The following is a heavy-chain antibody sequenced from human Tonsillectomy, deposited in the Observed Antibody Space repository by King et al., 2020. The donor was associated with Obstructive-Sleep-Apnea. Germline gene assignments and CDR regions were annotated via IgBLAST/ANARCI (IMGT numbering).Heavy chain of an antibody. Sequence: QLVQSGGGLVQPGRSLRLSCAASGFNFNDYAIHWVRHAPGKGLEWVSGISWNSNSIEYADSVKGRFTISRDNAKNSLYLHMNSLRAEDTALYYCVKDSAAGTGGDAFDIWGQGTMLTVSS. D-gene: IGHD6-13*01. CDR2: ISWNSNSI. CDR1: GFNFNDYA. CDR3: VKDSAAGTGGDAFDI. J-gene: IGHJ3*02. V-gene: IGHV3-9*01.